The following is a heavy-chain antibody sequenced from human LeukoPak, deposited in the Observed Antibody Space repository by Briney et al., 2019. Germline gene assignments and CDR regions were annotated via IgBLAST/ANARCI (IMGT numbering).Heavy chain of an antibody. CDR3: AKALIPRDTAMVKGY. V-gene: IGHV3-30*02. CDR1: GFTFSSYG. Sequence: GGSLRLSCAASGFTFSSYGMHWVRQAPGKGLEWVAVIWYGGSSKYYADSVKGRFTISRDNSRNTLYLQMNSLRAEDTAVYYCAKALIPRDTAMVKGYWGQGTLVTVSS. CDR2: IWYGGSSK. J-gene: IGHJ4*02. D-gene: IGHD5-18*01.